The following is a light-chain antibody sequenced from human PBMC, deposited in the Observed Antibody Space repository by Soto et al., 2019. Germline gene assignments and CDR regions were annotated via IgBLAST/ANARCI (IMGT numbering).Light chain of an antibody. CDR1: SSDVGGYNY. Sequence: QSALTQPPSASGSPGQSVTISCTGTSSDVGGYNYVSWYQQHPGKAPKLMISEVSKRPSGVPDRFSGSKSGNTASLTVSGLQAEYEADYYCSSYAGSNNYVLGTGTKVTVL. CDR3: SSYAGSNNYV. J-gene: IGLJ1*01. V-gene: IGLV2-8*01. CDR2: EVS.